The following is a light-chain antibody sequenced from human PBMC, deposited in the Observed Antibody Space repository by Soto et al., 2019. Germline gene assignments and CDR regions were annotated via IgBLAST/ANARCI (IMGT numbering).Light chain of an antibody. J-gene: IGKJ4*01. V-gene: IGKV1-9*01. CDR3: QQRNSYPALT. CDR1: QGISSY. Sequence: DIQLTQSPSFLSASVGDRVTITCRASQGISSYLAWYQQKPGKAPKLLIYAASTLQSGVPSRFSGSGSGTEYTLTISSLQPEDFATYYCQQRNSYPALTFGGGTKVEIK. CDR2: AAS.